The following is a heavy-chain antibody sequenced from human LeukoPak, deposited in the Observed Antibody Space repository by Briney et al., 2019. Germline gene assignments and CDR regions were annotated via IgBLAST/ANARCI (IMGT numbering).Heavy chain of an antibody. CDR1: GFSLTTSEVG. Sequence: SGPTLVKPTQTLTLTCTFSGFSLTTSEVGVGWIRQPPGKALGWLALIYWNDDKRYSPSLKSRLAITKDTSKNQVVVTMTIMDPVGTATYYCARLVDYYDSGGYYADYWGQGTLVTVSS. CDR2: IYWNDDK. D-gene: IGHD3-22*01. V-gene: IGHV2-5*01. J-gene: IGHJ4*02. CDR3: ARLVDYYDSGGYYADY.